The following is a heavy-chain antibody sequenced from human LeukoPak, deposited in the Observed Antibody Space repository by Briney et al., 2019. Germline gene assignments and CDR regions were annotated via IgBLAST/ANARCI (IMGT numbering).Heavy chain of an antibody. CDR3: ARRYYYGSGSYYSPDNWFDP. D-gene: IGHD3-10*01. J-gene: IGHJ5*02. Sequence: GESLKISCKGSGYSFTSYWIGWVRQMPGKGVEWMGIIYPGDSDTRYSPSFQGQVTISADKSISTAYLQWSSLKASDTAMYYCARRYYYGSGSYYSPDNWFDPWGQGTLVTVSP. CDR1: GYSFTSYW. V-gene: IGHV5-51*01. CDR2: IYPGDSDT.